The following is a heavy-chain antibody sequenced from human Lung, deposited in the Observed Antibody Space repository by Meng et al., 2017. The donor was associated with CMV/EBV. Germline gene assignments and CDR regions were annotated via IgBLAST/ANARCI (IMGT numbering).Heavy chain of an antibody. CDR1: GGTFSSYT. CDR2: IIPILGIA. Sequence: SVKVSXKASGGTFSSYTINWVRQAPGQGLEWMGGIIPILGIANSAQKFQGRVTITADKSTSTAYVELSSLKSEDTAVYYCATSFYCSTTNCYTYYGLDVWGQGTTVTVSS. D-gene: IGHD2-2*02. CDR3: ATSFYCSTTNCYTYYGLDV. J-gene: IGHJ6*02. V-gene: IGHV1-69*10.